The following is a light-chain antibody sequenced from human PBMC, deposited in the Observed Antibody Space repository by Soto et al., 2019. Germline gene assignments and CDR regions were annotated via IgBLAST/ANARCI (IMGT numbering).Light chain of an antibody. J-gene: IGKJ4*01. CDR2: SAS. CDR3: QQYYSTPHT. V-gene: IGKV4-1*01. Sequence: DIVMTQSPDSLAVSLGERATINCKSSQSVLYSSNNTNYLAWYQQKPGQPPKMIIYSASTRESGVPDRVSGSGSGTDLTLTVSSLQAEDGAVYYCQQYYSTPHTVGGGTKVEIK. CDR1: QSVLYSSNNTNY.